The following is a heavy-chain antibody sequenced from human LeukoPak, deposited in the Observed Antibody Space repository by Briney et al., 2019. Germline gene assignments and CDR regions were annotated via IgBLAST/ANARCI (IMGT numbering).Heavy chain of an antibody. J-gene: IGHJ4*02. CDR3: ARDPTNTSGRYAYHDY. CDR2: VSCFNGDT. D-gene: IGHD6-19*01. V-gene: IGHV1-18*04. Sequence: GASVKVSCKASGYTFNHHGISWVRQAPGQGLEWMGWVSCFNGDTHYAQKFQGRVTMTRDTSTTTAYMELRSLRSDDTALYYCARDPTNTSGRYAYHDYWGQGTLVTVSP. CDR1: GYTFNHHG.